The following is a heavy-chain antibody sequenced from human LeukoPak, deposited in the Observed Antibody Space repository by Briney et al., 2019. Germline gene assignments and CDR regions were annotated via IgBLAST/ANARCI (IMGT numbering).Heavy chain of an antibody. CDR1: GFTFSSYG. CDR3: AKDSRPSYFDY. Sequence: KPGRSLRLSCAASGFTFSSYGMHWVRQAPGKGLEWVAAISYDGSNKYYADSVKGRFTISRDNSKNTLYLQMNSLRAEDTAVYYCAKDSRPSYFDYWGQGTLVTVSS. J-gene: IGHJ4*02. CDR2: ISYDGSNK. V-gene: IGHV3-30*18.